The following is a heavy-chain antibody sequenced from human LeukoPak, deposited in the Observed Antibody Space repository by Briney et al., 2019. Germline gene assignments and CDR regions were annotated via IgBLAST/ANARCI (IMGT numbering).Heavy chain of an antibody. CDR2: SRNKANSYTT. CDR3: AGFNYDSSGYSFDY. CDR1: GFSFSDHY. D-gene: IGHD3-22*01. Sequence: GGSLRLSCAVSGFSFSDHYMDLVRQAPGKGLEWVGRSRNKANSYTTEYAASVSGRFTISRDDSKNSLYPQMSSLKTEDTAVYYCAGFNYDSSGYSFDYWGQGILVTVSS. J-gene: IGHJ4*02. V-gene: IGHV3-72*01.